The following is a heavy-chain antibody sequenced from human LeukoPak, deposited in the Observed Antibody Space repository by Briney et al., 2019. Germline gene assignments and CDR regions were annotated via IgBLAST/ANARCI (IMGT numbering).Heavy chain of an antibody. CDR1: GFTFSSYA. J-gene: IGHJ4*02. D-gene: IGHD3-22*01. Sequence: PGGSLRLSCAASGFTFSSYAMSWVRQAPGKGLEWVSAISGSGGSTYYADSVKGRFTISRDNSKNTLYLQMNSLRAEDTAVYYCARVRYYYDSSGYFVFDYWGQGTLVTVSS. CDR2: ISGSGGST. V-gene: IGHV3-23*01. CDR3: ARVRYYYDSSGYFVFDY.